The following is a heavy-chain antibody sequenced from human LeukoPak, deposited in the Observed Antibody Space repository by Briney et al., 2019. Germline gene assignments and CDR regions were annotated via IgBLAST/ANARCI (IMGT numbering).Heavy chain of an antibody. V-gene: IGHV4-31*11. Sequence: KASETLSLTCAVSGGSISSGGYSWSWIRQPPGKGLEWIGYIYYSGSTYYNPSLKSRVTISVDTSKNQFSLKLSSVTAADTAVYYCARDTGGYCSGGSCHYFDYWGQGTLVTVSS. J-gene: IGHJ4*02. D-gene: IGHD2-15*01. CDR1: GGSISSGGYS. CDR3: ARDTGGYCSGGSCHYFDY. CDR2: IYYSGST.